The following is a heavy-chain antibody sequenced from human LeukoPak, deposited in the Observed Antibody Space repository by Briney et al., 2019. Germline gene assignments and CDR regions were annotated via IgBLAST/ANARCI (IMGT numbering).Heavy chain of an antibody. Sequence: TSETLSLTCTVSGGSITSGGYYWSWIRQHPEKGLVWIGYIYSSGTTYFNPSLKSRVTISLDTSEHQFSLNLNSVTAADTAVCYCARAYGSGSAYNRYFDYWGQGTLVTVSS. D-gene: IGHD3-10*01. V-gene: IGHV4-31*03. CDR1: GGSITSGGYY. CDR3: ARAYGSGSAYNRYFDY. CDR2: IYSSGTT. J-gene: IGHJ4*02.